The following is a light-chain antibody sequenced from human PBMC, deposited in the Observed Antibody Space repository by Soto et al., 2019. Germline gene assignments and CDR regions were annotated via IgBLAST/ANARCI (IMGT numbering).Light chain of an antibody. Sequence: ERVITQSPRTLSVSPGERATLSCRASQTISSNYLAWYQQKPGQAPRLLIYGASSRATGIPDRFSGSGSGTDFTLTISRLEPEDFAVYYCQQYGNSPITFGQGTRLEIK. J-gene: IGKJ5*01. V-gene: IGKV3-20*01. CDR1: QTISSNY. CDR3: QQYGNSPIT. CDR2: GAS.